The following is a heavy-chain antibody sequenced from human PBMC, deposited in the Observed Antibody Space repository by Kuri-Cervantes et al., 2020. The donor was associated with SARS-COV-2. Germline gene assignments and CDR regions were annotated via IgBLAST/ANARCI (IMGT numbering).Heavy chain of an antibody. V-gene: IGHV1-69*13. CDR3: ARDVGYGGSSELDITYFDC. J-gene: IGHJ4*02. CDR1: GGTFSRYA. D-gene: IGHD4-23*01. Sequence: SVKVSCKASGGTFSRYAISWVRQAPGQGLEWMGGIISFFGTPNYAQRFGGRVTMTADESTSTVYMGITSLTFEDTAVYFCARDVGYGGSSELDITYFDCWGQGTLVTVSS. CDR2: IISFFGTP.